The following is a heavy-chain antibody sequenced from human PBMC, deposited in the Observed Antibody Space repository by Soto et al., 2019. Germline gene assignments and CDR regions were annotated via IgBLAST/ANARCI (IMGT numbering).Heavy chain of an antibody. Sequence: GGSLRLSCAASGLTVSSNYMSWVRQAPGKGLEWVSVIYSGGSTYYADSVKGRFTISRDNSKNTLYLQMNSLRAEDTAVYYCARSRAYSGSPTDYLGQGNLVTGSS. J-gene: IGHJ4*02. CDR2: IYSGGST. CDR3: ARSRAYSGSPTDY. CDR1: GLTVSSNY. V-gene: IGHV3-66*01. D-gene: IGHD1-26*01.